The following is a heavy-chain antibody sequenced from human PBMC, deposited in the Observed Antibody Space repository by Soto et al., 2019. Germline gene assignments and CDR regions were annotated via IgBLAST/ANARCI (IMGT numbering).Heavy chain of an antibody. D-gene: IGHD1-7*01. J-gene: IGHJ4*02. CDR3: EGESGENWSYEAY. CDR1: GDTITSFS. CDR2: ISTTGNT. V-gene: IGHV4-4*07. Sequence: SETLSLTCTVSGDTITSFSWNWIRQSAGKGLEWIGRISTTGNTHYNPSLESRVTMSLDTSKNQFSLKLTPVTAADTAVYYCEGESGENWSYEAYWGQGTLVTVSS.